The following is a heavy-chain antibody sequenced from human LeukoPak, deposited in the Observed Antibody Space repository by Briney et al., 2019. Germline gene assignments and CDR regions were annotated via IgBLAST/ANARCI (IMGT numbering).Heavy chain of an antibody. CDR2: ISAYNGNS. J-gene: IGHJ6*03. CDR3: AREGITMVRGVIPPYYYYYMDV. Sequence: GASVKVSCKASGYTFTSYGISWVRQAPGQGLEWMGWISAYNGNSNYAQKLQGRVTMTTDTSTSTAYMELRSLRSDDTAVYYCAREGITMVRGVIPPYYYYYMDVWGKGTTVTVSS. D-gene: IGHD3-10*01. V-gene: IGHV1-18*01. CDR1: GYTFTSYG.